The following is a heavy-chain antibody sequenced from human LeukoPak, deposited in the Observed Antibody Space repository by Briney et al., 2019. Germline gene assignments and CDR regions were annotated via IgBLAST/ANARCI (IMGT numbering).Heavy chain of an antibody. J-gene: IGHJ4*02. Sequence: LGGSLRLSCEASGFTFSSYSMNWVRQAPGKGLEWVSYVHGSSSPVDYADSVRGRFTMSRDNTKNSLYLQMNNLRVEDTAIYYCARDHDWAFDYWGQGILVTVSS. CDR1: GFTFSSYS. CDR3: ARDHDWAFDY. CDR2: VHGSSSPV. D-gene: IGHD3-9*01. V-gene: IGHV3-48*04.